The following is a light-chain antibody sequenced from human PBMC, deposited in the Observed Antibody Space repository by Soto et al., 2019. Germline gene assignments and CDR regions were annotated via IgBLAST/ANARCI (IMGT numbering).Light chain of an antibody. CDR1: QSVSSAY. J-gene: IGKJ1*01. CDR2: AAS. V-gene: IGKV3-20*01. Sequence: EIVLTQSPGTLSLSPGERATLSCRASQSVSSAYLAWYQHKPGQPPTLLIYAASSRVTGIPDRFSGSGSGTDFTLTISRLEPEDFAVYYCQPYGSSSTWTFGQGTTVEIK. CDR3: QPYGSSSTWT.